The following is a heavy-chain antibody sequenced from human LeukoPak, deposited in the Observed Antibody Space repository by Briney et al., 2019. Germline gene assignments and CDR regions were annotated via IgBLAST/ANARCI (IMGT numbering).Heavy chain of an antibody. CDR1: GGSFSGYY. CDR2: INHSEST. D-gene: IGHD2-15*01. CDR3: ARARGYCSGGSCSQPHPKNWFDP. V-gene: IGHV4-34*01. Sequence: SETLSLTCAVYGGSFSGYYWSWIRQPPGKGLEWIGEINHSESTNYNPSLKSRVTISVDTSKNQFSLKLSSVTAADTAVYYCARARGYCSGGSCSQPHPKNWFDPWGQGTLVTVSS. J-gene: IGHJ5*02.